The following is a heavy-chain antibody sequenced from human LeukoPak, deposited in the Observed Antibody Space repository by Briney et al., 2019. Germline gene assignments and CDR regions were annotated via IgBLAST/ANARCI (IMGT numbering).Heavy chain of an antibody. CDR1: EYPFKDSY. D-gene: IGHD3-10*01. V-gene: IGHV3-15*01. CDR3: MTGLGSY. J-gene: IGHJ4*02. Sequence: PGGSLRLSCAVFEYPFKDSYMSWVRQAPGKGLEWIGRIKTTTDGGATDYVAPVKGRFTISRDDSENTLYLQMNSLKTEDAAMYYCMTGLGSYWGQGALVTVSS. CDR2: IKTTTDGGAT.